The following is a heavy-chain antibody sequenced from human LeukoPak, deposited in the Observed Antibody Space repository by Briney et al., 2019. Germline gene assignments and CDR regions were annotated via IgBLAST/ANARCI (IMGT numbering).Heavy chain of an antibody. CDR2: ISYDGSNK. CDR3: ARDDGAIVVVTASIDY. Sequence: PGGSLRLSCAASGFTFSSSAMHWVRQAPGKGLEWVAVISYDGSNKYYADSVKGRFTISRDNSKNTLYLQMNSLRAEDTAVYYCARDDGAIVVVTASIDYWGQGTLVTVSS. CDR1: GFTFSSSA. J-gene: IGHJ4*02. V-gene: IGHV3-30*04. D-gene: IGHD2-21*02.